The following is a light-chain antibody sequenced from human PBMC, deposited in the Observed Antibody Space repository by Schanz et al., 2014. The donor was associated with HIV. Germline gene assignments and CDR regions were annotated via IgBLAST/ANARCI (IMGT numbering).Light chain of an antibody. V-gene: IGLV2-14*03. Sequence: QSALTQPASVSGSPGQSINISCTGTNSDVGGYNFVSWYQQHPGKAPKLIIYDVNNRPSGVSFRFSGSKSGNTASLTISGLQSEDEADYYCNSYSHSNTYVFGSGTKLTVL. CDR3: NSYSHSNTYV. CDR2: DVN. CDR1: NSDVGGYNF. J-gene: IGLJ1*01.